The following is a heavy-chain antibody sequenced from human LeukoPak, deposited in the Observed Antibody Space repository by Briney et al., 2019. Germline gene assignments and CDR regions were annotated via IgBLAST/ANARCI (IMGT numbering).Heavy chain of an antibody. CDR3: ARAGGGDIVVVPAAISYFDY. CDR1: GGSISSYY. V-gene: IGHV4-34*01. D-gene: IGHD2-2*01. CDR2: INHSGST. J-gene: IGHJ4*02. Sequence: SETLSLTCTVSGGSISSYYWSWIRQPPGKGLEWIGEINHSGSTNYNPSLKSRVTISVDTSKNQFSLKLSSVTAADTAVYYCARAGGGDIVVVPAAISYFDYWGQGTLVTVSS.